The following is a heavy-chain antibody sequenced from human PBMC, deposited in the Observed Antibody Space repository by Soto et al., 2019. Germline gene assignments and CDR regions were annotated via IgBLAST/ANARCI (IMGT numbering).Heavy chain of an antibody. CDR1: GGSISSGGYY. Sequence: QVQLQESGPGLVKPSQTLSLTCTVSGGSISSGGYYWSWIRQHPGKGLEWIGYIYYSGSTYYNPYLKGRVTISVDTSKNQFSLKLSSVTAADTAVYYCARITYGDYHIGGMDVWGQGTTVTVSS. CDR3: ARITYGDYHIGGMDV. J-gene: IGHJ6*02. CDR2: IYYSGST. V-gene: IGHV4-31*03. D-gene: IGHD4-17*01.